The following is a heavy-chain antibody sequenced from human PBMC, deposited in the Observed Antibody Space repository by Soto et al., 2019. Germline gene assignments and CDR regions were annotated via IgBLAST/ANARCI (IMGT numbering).Heavy chain of an antibody. CDR3: ARDGWAGGYFDY. V-gene: IGHV3-30-3*01. Sequence: PGGSLRLSCAASGFTFSSYAMLWVRQAPGKGLEWVAVISYDGNNKYYADSVKGQFTISRDNSKNTLYLQMNSLRAEDTAVYYCARDGWAGGYFDYWGQGTLVTVS. CDR2: ISYDGNNK. CDR1: GFTFSSYA. D-gene: IGHD1-26*01. J-gene: IGHJ4*02.